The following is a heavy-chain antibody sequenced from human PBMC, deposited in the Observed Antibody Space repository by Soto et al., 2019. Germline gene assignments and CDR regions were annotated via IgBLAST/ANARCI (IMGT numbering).Heavy chain of an antibody. CDR1: GFTFNIYG. D-gene: IGHD6-6*01. Sequence: PGGSLRLSCAASGFTFNIYGMHWVRQAPDKGLEWVALISYDGSNQYYADSVKGRFTISRDNSKNTLYLQMNSLRAEDTAVYYCAKILRSSGWFDPWGQGTLVTVSS. J-gene: IGHJ5*02. CDR2: ISYDGSNQ. CDR3: AKILRSSGWFDP. V-gene: IGHV3-30*18.